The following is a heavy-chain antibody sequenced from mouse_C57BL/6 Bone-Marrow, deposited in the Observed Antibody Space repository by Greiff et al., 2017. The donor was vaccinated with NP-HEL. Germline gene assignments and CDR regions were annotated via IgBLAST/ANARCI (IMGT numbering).Heavy chain of an antibody. V-gene: IGHV5-17*01. CDR1: GFTFSDYG. J-gene: IGHJ2*01. Sequence: DVHLVESGGGLVKPGGSLKLSCAASGFTFSDYGMHWVRQAPEQGLEWVAYISSGSSTIYYADTVKGRFTISRDNAKNTLFLQMTSLRSEDTAMYYCARANWDYFDYWGQGTTLTVSS. CDR3: ARANWDYFDY. D-gene: IGHD4-1*01. CDR2: ISSGSSTI.